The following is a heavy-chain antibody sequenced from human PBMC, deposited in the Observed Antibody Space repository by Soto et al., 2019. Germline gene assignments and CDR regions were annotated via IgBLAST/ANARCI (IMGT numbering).Heavy chain of an antibody. J-gene: IGHJ4*02. V-gene: IGHV1-69*06. D-gene: IGHD3-9*01. CDR2: ISSDTA. CDR3: ATASLYFPGHQGSFDT. Sequence: SVKVSCKASGGSFDYRAVTWLRQAPGQGLGWMGHISSDTADYAHKFQGRVTITADKSTATAYMQLDSLTSNDTAVYYCATASLYFPGHQGSFDTWGQGTLVTVSS. CDR1: GGSFDYRA.